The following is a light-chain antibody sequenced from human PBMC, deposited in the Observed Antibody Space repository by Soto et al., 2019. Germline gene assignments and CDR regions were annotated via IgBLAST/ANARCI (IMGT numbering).Light chain of an antibody. V-gene: IGLV2-14*01. J-gene: IGLJ1*01. CDR3: SSYTTTSTRV. CDR1: SSDVGYYKF. Sequence: QSVLTQPASVSGSPGQSITISCTGTSSDVGYYKFVSWYQQHPGKAPKLMIFEVSNRSSGVSDRFSGSRSGNTASLTISGLQAEDEADYFCSSYTTTSTRVFGTGTKLSVL. CDR2: EVS.